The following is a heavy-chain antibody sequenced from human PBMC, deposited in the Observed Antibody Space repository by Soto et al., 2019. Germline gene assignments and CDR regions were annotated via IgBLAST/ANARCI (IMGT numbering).Heavy chain of an antibody. Sequence: ASVNVSCKSSGYTFTSYAMHWVRQAPGQRLEWMGWINAGNGNTKYSQKFQGRVTITRDTSASTAYMELSSLRSEDTAVYYCARTRFLEWLLYRAAFDPWGQGTLVTVSS. V-gene: IGHV1-3*01. CDR2: INAGNGNT. J-gene: IGHJ5*02. CDR1: GYTFTSYA. D-gene: IGHD3-3*01. CDR3: ARTRFLEWLLYRAAFDP.